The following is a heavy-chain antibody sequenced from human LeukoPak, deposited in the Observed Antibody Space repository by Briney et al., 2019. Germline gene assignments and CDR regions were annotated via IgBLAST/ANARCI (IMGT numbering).Heavy chain of an antibody. D-gene: IGHD1-26*01. V-gene: IGHV3-11*01. CDR2: ISSSGSTI. J-gene: IGHJ6*02. CDR3: AKRGDSGSYHYYYYGMDV. Sequence: GGSLRLSCAASGFTFSDYYMSWIRQAPGKGLEWVSYISSSGSTIYCADSVKGRFTISRDNAKNTLYLQMNSLRAEDTAVYYCAKRGDSGSYHYYYYGMDVWGQGTTVTVSS. CDR1: GFTFSDYY.